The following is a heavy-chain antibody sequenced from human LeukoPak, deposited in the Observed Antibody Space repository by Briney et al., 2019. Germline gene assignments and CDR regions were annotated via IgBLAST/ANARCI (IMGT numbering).Heavy chain of an antibody. CDR3: XRDGYGGIHK. J-gene: IGHJ4*02. CDR1: GFSFSEYQ. CDR2: ISKSGDDI. Sequence: GGSLRLSCAASGFSFSEYQMRWIRQAPGKGLEGISYISKSGDDIYYADSVKGRFTISRDNGNNSLYLQMNSLRVEDTAVYYXXRDGYGGIHKWGQGTLVRVSS. D-gene: IGHD5-18*01. V-gene: IGHV3-11*01.